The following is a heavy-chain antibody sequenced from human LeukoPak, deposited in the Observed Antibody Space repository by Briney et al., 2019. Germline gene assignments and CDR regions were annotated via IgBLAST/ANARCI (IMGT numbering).Heavy chain of an antibody. CDR1: GGSFSSYY. D-gene: IGHD5-18*01. CDR2: IYNSGST. J-gene: IGHJ5*02. Sequence: SETLSLTCTVSGGSFSSYYWSWIRQSPGKGLEWIGYIYNSGSTNYNPSLKSRVNIAVDTSKNHFSLRLTSVTAADTAVYYCARSEKVNTATGWFDRWGQGTLVTVSS. V-gene: IGHV4-59*01. CDR3: ARSEKVNTATGWFDR.